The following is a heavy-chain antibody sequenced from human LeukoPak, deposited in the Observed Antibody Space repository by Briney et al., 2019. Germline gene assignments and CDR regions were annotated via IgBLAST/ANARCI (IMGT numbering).Heavy chain of an antibody. CDR2: ISAYNGNT. V-gene: IGHV1-18*01. Sequence: ASLKVSCKASGYTFSSYGISWVRQAPGQGLEWMGWISAYNGNTNFAQEFQGRVTMTTDTSTSTASMELRSLRSDDTAVYYCARDQGVYNHRIIDSWGQGTLVTVSS. CDR1: GYTFSSYG. D-gene: IGHD6-13*01. J-gene: IGHJ4*02. CDR3: ARDQGVYNHRIIDS.